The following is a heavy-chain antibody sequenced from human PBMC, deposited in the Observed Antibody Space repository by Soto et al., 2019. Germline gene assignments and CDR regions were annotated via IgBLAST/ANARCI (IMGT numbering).Heavy chain of an antibody. Sequence: AAVKVSCEASGGSNSSYAMCWVQQATGQGLEWMGGITPIFGTANYAQKFQGRVTITADESTSTASMELSSLRSEDTAVYYCASGYCSSTSCYTNWFDPWGQGTLVTVSA. CDR3: ASGYCSSTSCYTNWFDP. J-gene: IGHJ5*02. CDR2: ITPIFGTA. V-gene: IGHV1-69*13. CDR1: GGSNSSYA. D-gene: IGHD2-2*02.